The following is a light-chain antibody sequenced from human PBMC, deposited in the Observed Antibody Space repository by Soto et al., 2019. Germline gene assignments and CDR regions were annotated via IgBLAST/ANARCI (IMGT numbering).Light chain of an antibody. Sequence: QSVLTQPASVSGSPGQSITISCTGTSSDVGGYNYVSWYQQHPGKAPKLMIYDVSNRPSGVSNRFSGSKSGNTASLTISGLQAEDEADYYCSSYTSSSTYVLGPGTK. J-gene: IGLJ1*01. CDR1: SSDVGGYNY. CDR2: DVS. V-gene: IGLV2-14*01. CDR3: SSYTSSSTYV.